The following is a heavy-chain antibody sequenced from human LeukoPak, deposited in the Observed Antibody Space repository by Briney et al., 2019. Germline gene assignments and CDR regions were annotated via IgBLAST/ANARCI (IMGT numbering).Heavy chain of an antibody. CDR3: ARARPIDY. CDR2: ITGSGSII. J-gene: IGHJ4*02. Sequence: GGSLRLSCAASGFTFSSYEMNWVRQAPGKWLEWVSYITGSGSIIYYADSVKGRFTISRDNAKNSLYLQINSLRAEDTAVYYCARARPIDYWGQGTLVTVSS. V-gene: IGHV3-48*03. CDR1: GFTFSSYE.